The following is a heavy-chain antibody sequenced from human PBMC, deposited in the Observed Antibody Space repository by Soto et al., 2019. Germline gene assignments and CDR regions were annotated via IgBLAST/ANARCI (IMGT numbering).Heavy chain of an antibody. CDR3: ARDPRLLGWLLTPDY. CDR1: GFTFSSYA. D-gene: IGHD5-12*01. V-gene: IGHV3-30-3*01. CDR2: ISYDGGNK. J-gene: IGHJ4*02. Sequence: QVQLVESGGGVVQPGRSLRLSCAASGFTFSSYAMHWVRQAPGKGLEWVAVISYDGGNKYYADSVKGRFTISRDNSKNTLYLQMNSLRAEDTAVYYCARDPRLLGWLLTPDYWGQGTLVTVSS.